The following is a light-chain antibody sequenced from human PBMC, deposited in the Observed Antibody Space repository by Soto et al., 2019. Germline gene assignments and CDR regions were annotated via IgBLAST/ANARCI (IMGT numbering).Light chain of an antibody. CDR3: SSYTSITTVV. Sequence: QSALTQPASVSGSPGQSITISCTGTSSDVGGYKYVSWYKQYPGKAPKLIIYDVSNRPSGVSNRFSGSKSGNTASLTISWLQAEDEADYYCSSYTSITTVVFGGGTKLTVL. V-gene: IGLV2-14*01. J-gene: IGLJ2*01. CDR2: DVS. CDR1: SSDVGGYKY.